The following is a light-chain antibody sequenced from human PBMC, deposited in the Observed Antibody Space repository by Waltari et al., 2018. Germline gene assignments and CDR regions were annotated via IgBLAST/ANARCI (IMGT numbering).Light chain of an antibody. J-gene: IGLJ3*02. V-gene: IGLV2-14*01. CDR3: NSYTRKTASVV. CDR2: DVS. Sequence: QSALTQPASVSGSPGQSITISCFGTSSDIGVYNYVFWYQQYPGKAPKRMIYDVSKRPSGVSDRCYGSKSDNTASLTIAGLRAEDEADYYCNSYTRKTASVVFGGGTKLTVL. CDR1: SSDIGVYNY.